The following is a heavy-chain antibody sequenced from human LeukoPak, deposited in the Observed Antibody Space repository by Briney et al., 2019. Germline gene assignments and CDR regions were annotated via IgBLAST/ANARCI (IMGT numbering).Heavy chain of an antibody. CDR3: TKPPEVGATVGYFDY. CDR1: GFTFSSYG. CDR2: ISFDGSSQ. D-gene: IGHD1-26*01. V-gene: IGHV3-30*18. J-gene: IGHJ4*02. Sequence: GGSLRLSCAASGFTFSSYGMHWVRQAPGKGLEWVALISFDGSSQYYADSVKGRFTISRDNSKNTLYLQMNSLRAEDTAVYYCTKPPEVGATVGYFDYWGQGTLVTVSS.